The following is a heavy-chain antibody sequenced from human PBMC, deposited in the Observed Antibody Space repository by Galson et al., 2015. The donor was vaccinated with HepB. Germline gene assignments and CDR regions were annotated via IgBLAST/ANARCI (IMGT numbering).Heavy chain of an antibody. CDR2: IIPIFGTA. V-gene: IGHV1-69*13. Sequence: SVKVSCKASGGTFSSYAISWVRQAPGQGLEWMGGIIPIFGTANYAQKFQGRVTITADESTSTAYMELNSLRAEDTAVYYCARDMMIRGALDAFDLWGQGTLVTVSS. CDR3: ARDMMIRGALDAFDL. D-gene: IGHD3-10*01. CDR1: GGTFSSYA. J-gene: IGHJ3*01.